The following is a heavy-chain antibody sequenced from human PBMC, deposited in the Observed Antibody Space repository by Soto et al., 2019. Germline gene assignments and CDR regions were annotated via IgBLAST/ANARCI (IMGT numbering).Heavy chain of an antibody. CDR2: IIPILGIA. D-gene: IGHD3-3*01. CDR1: GGTFSRYT. CDR3: ASDGVRYWYFDL. V-gene: IGHV1-69*02. J-gene: IGHJ2*01. Sequence: QVQLVQSGAEVKKPGSSVKVSCKASGGTFSRYTISWVRQAPGQGLEWMGRIIPILGIANYAQKFQGRVTITADKPTSTPYMELSSLRSEDTAVYYCASDGVRYWYFDLWGRGTLVTVSS.